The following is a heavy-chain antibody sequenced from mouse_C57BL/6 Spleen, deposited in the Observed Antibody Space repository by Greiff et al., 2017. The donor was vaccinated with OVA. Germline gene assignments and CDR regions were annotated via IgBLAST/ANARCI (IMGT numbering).Heavy chain of an antibody. V-gene: IGHV1-26*01. D-gene: IGHD2-4*01. J-gene: IGHJ4*01. Sequence: EVQLQQSGPELVKPGASVKISCKASGYTFTDYYMNWVKQSHGKSLEWIGDINPNNGGTSYNQKFKGKATLTVDKSSSTAYMELRSLTSEDSAVYYCARSPFYDYDVYYAMDYWGQGTSVTVSS. CDR2: INPNNGGT. CDR1: GYTFTDYY. CDR3: ARSPFYDYDVYYAMDY.